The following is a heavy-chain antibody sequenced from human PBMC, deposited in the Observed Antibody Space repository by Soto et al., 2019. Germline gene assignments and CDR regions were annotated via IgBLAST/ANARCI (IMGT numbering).Heavy chain of an antibody. CDR2: INAGNGNT. V-gene: IGHV1-3*01. J-gene: IGHJ3*02. Sequence: ASVKVSCKASGYTFTSYAMHWVRQAPGQRLEWMGWINAGNGNTKYSLKFQGRVTITRDTSASTAYMELSSLRSEDTAVYYCARAFSRAVAGRNDAFDIWGQGTMVTVSS. CDR3: ARAFSRAVAGRNDAFDI. CDR1: GYTFTSYA. D-gene: IGHD6-19*01.